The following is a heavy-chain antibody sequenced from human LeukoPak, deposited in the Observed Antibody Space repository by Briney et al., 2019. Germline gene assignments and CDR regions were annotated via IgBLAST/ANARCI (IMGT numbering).Heavy chain of an antibody. CDR3: ARDFSYCPADY. J-gene: IGHJ4*02. V-gene: IGHV3-7*05. CDR2: IKQDGSEK. D-gene: IGHD2-21*02. CDR1: GFTFSRFW. Sequence: GGSLRLSCAASGFTFSRFWMSWGRQAPGKGLEWVANIKQDGSEKNYVDSVKGRFTISRDNAKNSLYLQMNSPRAEDTAVYYCARDFSYCPADYWGQGTLVTVSS.